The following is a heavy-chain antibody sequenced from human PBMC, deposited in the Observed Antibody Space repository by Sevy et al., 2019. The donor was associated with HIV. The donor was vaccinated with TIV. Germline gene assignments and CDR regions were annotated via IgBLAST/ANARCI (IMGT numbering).Heavy chain of an antibody. CDR3: ARQRGGWYEYDASDV. CDR1: DVSISSGTNY. J-gene: IGHJ3*01. D-gene: IGHD6-19*01. Sequence: SLTCTVSDVSISSGTNYWGWIRQPPGKGLEWIGSIYYSGITYYNPSLKSRVTMSADTSMNQFSLKLSSVTVADTAVYYCARQRGGWYEYDASDVWGQGTMVTVSS. V-gene: IGHV4-39*01. CDR2: IYYSGIT.